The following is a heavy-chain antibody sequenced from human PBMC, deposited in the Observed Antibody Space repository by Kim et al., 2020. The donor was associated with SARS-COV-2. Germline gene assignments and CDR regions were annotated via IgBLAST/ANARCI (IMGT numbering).Heavy chain of an antibody. D-gene: IGHD1-26*01. CDR3: VRAPSVGTTGYFQY. V-gene: IGHV3-43*02. Sequence: GGSLRLSCAASGFTFDDYAMNWVRQAPGKGLEWVSLISGDAGTTFYADSVKGRFTISRDNSKNSLYLQMNFLRPEDTALYFCVRAPSVGTTGYFQYWGQG. CDR1: GFTFDDYA. J-gene: IGHJ1*01. CDR2: ISGDAGTT.